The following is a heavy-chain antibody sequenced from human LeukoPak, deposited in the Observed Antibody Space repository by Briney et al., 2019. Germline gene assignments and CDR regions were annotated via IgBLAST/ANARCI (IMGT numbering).Heavy chain of an antibody. D-gene: IGHD5-18*01. CDR3: AGQDGYSYVVPLP. V-gene: IGHV3-11*01. CDR2: ISSSGSTI. CDR1: GFTFSDYY. J-gene: IGHJ5*02. Sequence: PGVSLRLSCAASGFTFSDYYMSRIRQAPGKGLEGVSYISSSGSTIYCADSVKGRFTISRDNAKNSLYLQMNSLRAEDTAVYYCAGQDGYSYVVPLPWGQGTLVTVSS.